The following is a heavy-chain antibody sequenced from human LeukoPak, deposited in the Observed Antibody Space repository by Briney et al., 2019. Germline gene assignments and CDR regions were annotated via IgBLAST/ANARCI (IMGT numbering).Heavy chain of an antibody. CDR1: GGSISSGGYY. V-gene: IGHV4-31*03. J-gene: IGHJ5*02. CDR2: IYYSGST. Sequence: SETLSLTCTVSGGSISSGGYYWSWIRQHPGKGLEWIGYIYYSGSTYYNPSLKSRVTTSVDTSKNQFSLKLSSVTAADTAVYYCARELGRRGYSYGYSADFKRGVFDPWGQGTLVTVSS. CDR3: ARELGRRGYSYGYSADFKRGVFDP. D-gene: IGHD5-18*01.